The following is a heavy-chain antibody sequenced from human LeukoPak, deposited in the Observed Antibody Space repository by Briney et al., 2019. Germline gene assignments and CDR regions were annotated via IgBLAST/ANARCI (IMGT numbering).Heavy chain of an antibody. CDR1: GFPFSRYA. CDR3: ASSWELLYPFDY. J-gene: IGHJ4*02. Sequence: GESLKTSCAASGFPFSRYAMHWVRQAPGKGLEHVSGISSDGRRTYYEDSVKGRITISRDNSKHTLYLQMGSLRPEDRAVYRCASSWELLYPFDYWGEGTLVTVSS. CDR2: ISSDGRRT. D-gene: IGHD1-26*01. V-gene: IGHV3-64*02.